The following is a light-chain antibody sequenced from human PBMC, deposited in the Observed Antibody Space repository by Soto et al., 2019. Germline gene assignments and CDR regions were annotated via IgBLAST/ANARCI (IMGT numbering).Light chain of an antibody. J-gene: IGKJ1*01. Sequence: EIVMTQSPATLSVSPGERVTLSCRASQSVSSNLAWYQPKPGQAPRLLVYGTSTRATGTPTRFSGSGTGTEFTLTISSLQSEDFAVYYCQQYNNWPRTFGQGTRWIS. V-gene: IGKV3-15*01. CDR1: QSVSSN. CDR3: QQYNNWPRT. CDR2: GTS.